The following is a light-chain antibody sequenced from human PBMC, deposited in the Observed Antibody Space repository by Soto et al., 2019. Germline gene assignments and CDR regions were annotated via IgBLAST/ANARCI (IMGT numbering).Light chain of an antibody. V-gene: IGKV3-15*01. Sequence: EIVMTQSPATLSVSPGERATLSCRASQSVTSDLAWYHQKTGQAPRLLIYGASTRATGIPARFSGSGSGTEFTLTIHSLQSEDFAIYYCQQYNNWPRTFGPGNKVEIK. CDR3: QQYNNWPRT. J-gene: IGKJ1*01. CDR1: QSVTSD. CDR2: GAS.